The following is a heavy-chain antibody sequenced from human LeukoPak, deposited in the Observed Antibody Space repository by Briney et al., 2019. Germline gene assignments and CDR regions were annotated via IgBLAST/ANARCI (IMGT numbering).Heavy chain of an antibody. D-gene: IGHD3-22*01. J-gene: IGHJ4*02. CDR2: ISYDGSNK. CDR1: GFTFSSYA. Sequence: GGSLRLSCAASGFTFSSYAMHWVRQAPGKGLEWVAVISYDGSNKYYADSVKGRFAISRDNSKNTLYLQMNSLRAEDTAVYYCARDRPYYYDSSGYSVWEYWGQGTLVTVSS. CDR3: ARDRPYYYDSSGYSVWEY. V-gene: IGHV3-30*09.